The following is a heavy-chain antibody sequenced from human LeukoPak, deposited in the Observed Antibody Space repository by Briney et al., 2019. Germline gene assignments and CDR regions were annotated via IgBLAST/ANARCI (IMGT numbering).Heavy chain of an antibody. Sequence: SETLSLTCTVSGGSISSYYWGWIRQPPGKGLEWIGSIYYSGSTYYNPSLKSRVTISVDTSKNQFSLKLSSVTAADTAVYYCARTIDFWSGYFDYWGQGTLVTVSS. CDR3: ARTIDFWSGYFDY. CDR1: GGSISSYY. J-gene: IGHJ4*02. V-gene: IGHV4-39*01. CDR2: IYYSGST. D-gene: IGHD3-3*01.